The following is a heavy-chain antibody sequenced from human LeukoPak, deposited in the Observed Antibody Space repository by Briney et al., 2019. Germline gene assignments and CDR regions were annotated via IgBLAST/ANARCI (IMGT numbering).Heavy chain of an antibody. J-gene: IGHJ4*02. V-gene: IGHV3-30*04. CDR1: GFTFSTYA. CDR3: AKAGYSSSWYVDY. D-gene: IGHD6-13*01. CDR2: ISNDGSNK. Sequence: GRSLRLSCAASGFTFSTYAMHWVRQGPGKGLEWVAVISNDGSNKYYADSVKGRFTISRDNSKNTLYLQMNSLRAEDTAVYYCAKAGYSSSWYVDYWGQGTLVLVSS.